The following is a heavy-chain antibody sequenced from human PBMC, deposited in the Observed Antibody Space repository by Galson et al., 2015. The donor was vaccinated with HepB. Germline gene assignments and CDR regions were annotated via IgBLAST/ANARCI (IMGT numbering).Heavy chain of an antibody. CDR2: ISAYNGNT. J-gene: IGHJ5*02. CDR1: GYTFTSYG. Sequence: SCKASGYTFTSYGISWVRQAPGQGLEWMGWISAYNGNTNYAQKLQGRVTMTTDTSTSTAYMELRSLRSDDTAVYYCARGGTNFCSSTSCPQVGWFDPWGQGTLVTVSS. V-gene: IGHV1-18*01. D-gene: IGHD2-2*01. CDR3: ARGGTNFCSSTSCPQVGWFDP.